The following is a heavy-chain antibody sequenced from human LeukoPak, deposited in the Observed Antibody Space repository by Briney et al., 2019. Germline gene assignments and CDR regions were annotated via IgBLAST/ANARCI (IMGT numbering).Heavy chain of an antibody. V-gene: IGHV4-59*01. J-gene: IGHJ5*02. CDR2: IYYSGST. D-gene: IGHD3-3*01. CDR1: GGSISSYY. Sequence: SETLSLTCTVSGGSISSYYWSWIRQPPGKGLEWIGDIYYSGSTNYNPSLKSRVTISVDTSKNQFSLKLSSVTAADTAVYYCARSTYYDFWSGPPGWFDPWGQGTLVTVSS. CDR3: ARSTYYDFWSGPPGWFDP.